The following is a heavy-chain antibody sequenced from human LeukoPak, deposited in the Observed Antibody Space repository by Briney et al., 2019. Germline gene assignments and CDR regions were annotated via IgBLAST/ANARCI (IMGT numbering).Heavy chain of an antibody. D-gene: IGHD3-22*01. J-gene: IGHJ4*02. CDR2: IWYDGSNK. CDR1: GFTFSSYG. V-gene: IGHV3-33*01. CDR3: ARAWDYYDSSGPGDY. Sequence: PGRSLRLSCAASGFTFSSYGMQWVRQAPGKGLEWVAVIWYDGSNKYYVDSVKGRFTISRDNSKNTLYLQMNSLRTEDTAVYYCARAWDYYDSSGPGDYWGQGTLVTVSS.